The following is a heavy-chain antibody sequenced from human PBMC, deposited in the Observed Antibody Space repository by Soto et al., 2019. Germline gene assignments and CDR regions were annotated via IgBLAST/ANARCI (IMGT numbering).Heavy chain of an antibody. D-gene: IGHD3-10*01. Sequence: GASVKVSCKASGYTFTSYDINWVRQATGQGLEWMGWMNPNSGNTGYAQKFQGRVTMTRNTSISTAYMELRSLRSDDTAVYYCAREYYYGSGSNHDYWGQGTLVTVSS. CDR3: AREYYYGSGSNHDY. V-gene: IGHV1-8*01. J-gene: IGHJ4*02. CDR1: GYTFTSYD. CDR2: MNPNSGNT.